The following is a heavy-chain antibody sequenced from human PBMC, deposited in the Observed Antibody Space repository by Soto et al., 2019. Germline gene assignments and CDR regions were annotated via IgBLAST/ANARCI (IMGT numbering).Heavy chain of an antibody. J-gene: IGHJ3*02. Sequence: QVQLQESGPGLVKPSETLSLTCTVSGGSISSYYWSWIRQPPGKGLEWIGYISYSGSTNYNPSLKSRVTISVDTSKNQFSLKLTSVTAADTAVYYCARHDTVPGARSDAFDIWGQGTLVTVSS. CDR3: ARHDTVPGARSDAFDI. CDR1: GGSISSYY. D-gene: IGHD6-19*01. V-gene: IGHV4-59*08. CDR2: ISYSGST.